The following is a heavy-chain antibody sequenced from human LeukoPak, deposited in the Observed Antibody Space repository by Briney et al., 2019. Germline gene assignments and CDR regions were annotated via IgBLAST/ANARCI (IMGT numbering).Heavy chain of an antibody. D-gene: IGHD1-26*01. Sequence: GASVKVSCKASGYTFTSYGISWVRQAPGQGLEWMGWISAYNGNTNYAQKLQGRVTMTTDTSTSTAYMELRSLRSDDTAVYYCARGRLNSGSLQPFDYWGQGTLVTVSS. J-gene: IGHJ4*02. CDR2: ISAYNGNT. CDR3: ARGRLNSGSLQPFDY. CDR1: GYTFTSYG. V-gene: IGHV1-18*01.